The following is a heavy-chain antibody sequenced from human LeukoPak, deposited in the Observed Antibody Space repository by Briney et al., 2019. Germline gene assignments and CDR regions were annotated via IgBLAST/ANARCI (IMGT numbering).Heavy chain of an antibody. D-gene: IGHD3-10*01. CDR2: MYTSGST. V-gene: IGHV4-61*02. CDR3: ARGRGLDY. CDR1: GGSISSGSYY. J-gene: IGHJ4*02. Sequence: SQTLSLTCTVSGGSISSGSYYWNWIRQPAGKGLEWIGRMYTSGSTNYNPSLKSRATISVDTSKNQFSLKLSSVTAADTAVYYCARGRGLDYWGQGTLVTVSS.